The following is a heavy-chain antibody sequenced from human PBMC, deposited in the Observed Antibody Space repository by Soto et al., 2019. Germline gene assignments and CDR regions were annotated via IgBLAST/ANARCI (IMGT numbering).Heavy chain of an antibody. CDR3: SRVDYDSSGYYYDGMDV. CDR1: GFNFRGYG. V-gene: IGHV3-74*01. CDR2: TNSDGSST. J-gene: IGHJ6*02. Sequence: WGSLRLSYSASGFNFRGYGMHWVLQATRKGLVWVPRTNSDGSSTSYADSVKGRFTISRDNAKNTLYLQMNSLRAEDTAVYYCSRVDYDSSGYYYDGMDVWGQGTTVT. D-gene: IGHD3-22*01.